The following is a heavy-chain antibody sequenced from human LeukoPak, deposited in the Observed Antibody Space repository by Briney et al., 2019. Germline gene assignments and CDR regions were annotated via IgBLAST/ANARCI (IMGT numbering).Heavy chain of an antibody. V-gene: IGHV4-59*08. CDR3: ARHAAVYSYGPLDY. CDR2: IYYSGST. J-gene: IGHJ4*02. Sequence: PSETLSLTCTVSGGSISSYYWSWIRQPPGKGLEWIGYIYYSGSTNYNPSLKSRVTISVDTSKNQFSLKLSSVTAADTAVYYCARHAAVYSYGPLDYRGQGTLVTVSS. CDR1: GGSISSYY. D-gene: IGHD5-18*01.